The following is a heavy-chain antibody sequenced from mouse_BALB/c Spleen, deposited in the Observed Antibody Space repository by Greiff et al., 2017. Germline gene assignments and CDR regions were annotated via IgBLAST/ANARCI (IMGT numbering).Heavy chain of an antibody. V-gene: IGHV2-4-1*01. J-gene: IGHJ2*01. CDR2: IWSGGST. CDR3: ARDYYGSSYGY. D-gene: IGHD1-1*01. CDR1: GFSLTSYG. Sequence: VQLQQSGPGLVQPSQSLSITCTVSGFSLTSYGVHWVRQSPGKGLEWLGVIWSGGSTDYNAAFISRLSISKDNSKSQVFLKMNSLQTDDTARYYCARDYYGSSYGYWGQGTTLTVSS.